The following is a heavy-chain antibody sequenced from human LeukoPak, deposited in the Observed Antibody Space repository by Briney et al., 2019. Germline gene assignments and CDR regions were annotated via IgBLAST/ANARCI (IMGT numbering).Heavy chain of an antibody. Sequence: SETLSLTCAVYGGSFSGYYWSWIRQPPGKGLEWIGEINRSGNTKYNPSLKSRVTISVDTSKNQFSLKLNSVTAADTAVYYCASRGGYRFRFTDYYYYYMDVWGNGTTVTVSS. J-gene: IGHJ6*03. CDR3: ASRGGYRFRFTDYYYYYMDV. D-gene: IGHD5-12*01. V-gene: IGHV4-34*01. CDR1: GGSFSGYY. CDR2: INRSGNT.